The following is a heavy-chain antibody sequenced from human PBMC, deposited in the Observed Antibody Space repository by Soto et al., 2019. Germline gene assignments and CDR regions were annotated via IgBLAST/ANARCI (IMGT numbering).Heavy chain of an antibody. CDR1: GGSISSGDYY. V-gene: IGHV4-30-4*01. CDR3: ARVEYSSGWTTTQGGHYFDY. Sequence: QVQLQESGPGLVKPSQTLSLTCTVSGGSISSGDYYWSWIRQPPGKGLEWIGYIYYSGSTYYNPSXXXRVTISVATAXXPXSXXLSTVTAADTAVYYCARVEYSSGWTTTQGGHYFDYSGQGTLVTVSS. D-gene: IGHD6-19*01. CDR2: IYYSGST. J-gene: IGHJ4*02.